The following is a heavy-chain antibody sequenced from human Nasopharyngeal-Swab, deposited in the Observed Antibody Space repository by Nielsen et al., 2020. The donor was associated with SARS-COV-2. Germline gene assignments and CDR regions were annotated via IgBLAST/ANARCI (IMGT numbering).Heavy chain of an antibody. CDR2: VTPSSGAT. J-gene: IGHJ5*02. V-gene: IGHV1-46*01. D-gene: IGHD1-26*01. CDR3: AREYNGNYWFDP. CDR1: GYTFTNYH. Sequence: ASVKVSCKASGYTFTNYHMHWVRQAPGLGLEWIGIVTPSSGATSYSQQFRGRVTMTGDTSTTTVYMELSSLRSEDTAVYYCAREYNGNYWFDPWGQGTLVNVSS.